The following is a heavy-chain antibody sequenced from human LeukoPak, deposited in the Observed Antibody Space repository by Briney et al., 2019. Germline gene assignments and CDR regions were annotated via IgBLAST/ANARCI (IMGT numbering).Heavy chain of an antibody. D-gene: IGHD3-22*01. CDR3: ARSGDNYDSSGYSKALFDY. CDR1: GGSISSGDYY. J-gene: IGHJ4*02. V-gene: IGHV4-30-4*01. Sequence: SETLSLTCTVSGGSISSGDYYWSWIRQPPGKGLEWIGYIYYSGSTYYNPSLKSRVTISVDTSKNQFSLKLSSVTAADTAVYYCARSGDNYDSSGYSKALFDYWGQGTLVTVSS. CDR2: IYYSGST.